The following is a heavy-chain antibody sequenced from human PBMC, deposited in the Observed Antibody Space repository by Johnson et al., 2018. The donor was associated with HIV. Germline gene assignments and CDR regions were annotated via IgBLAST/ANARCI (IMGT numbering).Heavy chain of an antibody. J-gene: IGHJ3*02. CDR2: ISSSGSTI. CDR1: GFTFSDYY. CDR3: AREGPSERAGFDI. Sequence: QVQLVESGGGVVQPGRSLRLSCAASGFTFSDYYMSWIRQAPGKGLEWVSYISSSGSTIYYADSVKGRFTISRDNARNTLYLQMNSLRADDTAVYYCAREGPSERAGFDIWGQGTMVTVSS. V-gene: IGHV3-11*04.